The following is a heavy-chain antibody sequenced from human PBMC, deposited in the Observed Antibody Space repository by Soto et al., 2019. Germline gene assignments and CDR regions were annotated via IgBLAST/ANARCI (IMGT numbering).Heavy chain of an antibody. V-gene: IGHV3-11*01. J-gene: IGHJ4*02. CDR2: ISSSADTI. Sequence: NPGGSLRLSCAASGFTFSDYYMSWIRQAPGKGLEWVSYISSSADTIYYADSVKGRFTISRDNAKNSLFLQMNSLRAEDTAVYYCARARRKKWLQTSQHHFDYWGKGTRGTSSS. CDR1: GFTFSDYY. D-gene: IGHD5-12*01. CDR3: ARARRKKWLQTSQHHFDY.